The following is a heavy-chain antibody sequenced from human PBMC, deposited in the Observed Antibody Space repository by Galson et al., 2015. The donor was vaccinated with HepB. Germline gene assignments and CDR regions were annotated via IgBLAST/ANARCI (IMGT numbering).Heavy chain of an antibody. J-gene: IGHJ6*02. CDR2: IIPIFGTA. V-gene: IGHV1-69*13. CDR1: GGTFSSYA. CDR3: ARDAGGAPYYYYGMDV. D-gene: IGHD1-26*01. Sequence: SVKVSCKASGGTFSSYAISWVRQAPGQGLEWMGGIIPIFGTANYAQKFQGRVTITADESTSTAYMELSSLRSEDTAVYYCARDAGGAPYYYYGMDVWGQGTTVTVSS.